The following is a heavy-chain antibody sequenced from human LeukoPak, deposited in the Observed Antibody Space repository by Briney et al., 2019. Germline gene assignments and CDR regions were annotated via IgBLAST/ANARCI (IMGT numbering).Heavy chain of an antibody. CDR1: GFSVSTNY. CDR2: LYSDGST. V-gene: IGHV3-53*05. D-gene: IGHD1-1*01. CDR3: ARHFGTGDNFDY. Sequence: GGSLRLSCAASGFSVSTNYMSWVRQVPGKGLEWVSVLYSDGSTYYAASVKGRFTISRDNSKNTLYLQMNSLRPEDTAVYYCARHFGTGDNFDYWGQGTLLIVSS. J-gene: IGHJ4*02.